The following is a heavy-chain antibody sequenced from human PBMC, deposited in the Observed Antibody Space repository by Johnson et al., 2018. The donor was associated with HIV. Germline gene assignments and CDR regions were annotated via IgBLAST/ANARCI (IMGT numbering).Heavy chain of an antibody. CDR1: GFTFSRYD. D-gene: IGHD3-22*01. V-gene: IGHV3-30-3*01. Sequence: QMLLVESGGGVVQPGRSLRLSCAASGFTFSRYDMHWVRQAPGKGLEWGAIISYDGGNKYYADSVKGRLTISRDNSKNTVYLQMNSLSAEDTAVYYCARERDYYDSFWLDHDAFDIWGQGTMVTISS. CDR3: ARERDYYDSFWLDHDAFDI. J-gene: IGHJ3*02. CDR2: ISYDGGNK.